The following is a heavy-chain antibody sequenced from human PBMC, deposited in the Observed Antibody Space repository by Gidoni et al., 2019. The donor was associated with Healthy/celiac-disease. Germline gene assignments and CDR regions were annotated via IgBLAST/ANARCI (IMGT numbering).Heavy chain of an antibody. CDR1: GFTFSSYA. CDR3: AKGITMVRGVIILGYYYYGMDV. V-gene: IGHV3-23*01. CDR2: ISGSGGST. Sequence: EVQLLESGGGLVQPGGSLRLSCAASGFTFSSYAMSWVRQAPGKGLEWGSAISGSGGSTYYADSVKGRFTISRDNSKNTLYLQMNSLRAEDTAVYYCAKGITMVRGVIILGYYYYGMDVWGQGTTVTVSS. J-gene: IGHJ6*02. D-gene: IGHD3-10*01.